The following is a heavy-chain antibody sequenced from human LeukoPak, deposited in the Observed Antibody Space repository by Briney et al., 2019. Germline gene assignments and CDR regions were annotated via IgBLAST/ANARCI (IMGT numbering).Heavy chain of an antibody. CDR3: ANERGYNYGYSFDY. V-gene: IGHV3-30-3*02. Sequence: GRSLRLSCAASGFTFSSYAMHWVRQAPGKGLEWVAAIPNDGSKTYYADSVKGRFTISRDNSKNTLYLQMNSLRTEDTAVYYCANERGYNYGYSFDYWGQGTLVTVSS. CDR1: GFTFSSYA. D-gene: IGHD5-18*01. J-gene: IGHJ4*02. CDR2: IPNDGSKT.